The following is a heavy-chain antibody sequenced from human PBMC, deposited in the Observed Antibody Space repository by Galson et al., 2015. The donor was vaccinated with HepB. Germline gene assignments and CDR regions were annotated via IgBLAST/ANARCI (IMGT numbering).Heavy chain of an antibody. Sequence: ALVKPTQTLTLTCTFSGFSLSTNDMCVSWIRQPPGKALEWLARIDWDGDKYYNTSLKTRLTISKDTSKNQVVLTLSNITPVDTATYSCARIRYYYDTSGHRAFHFGDWGQGILVTVSS. CDR3: ARIRYYYDTSGHRAFHFGD. V-gene: IGHV2-70*11. CDR1: GFSLSTNDMC. CDR2: IDWDGDK. D-gene: IGHD3-22*01. J-gene: IGHJ4*02.